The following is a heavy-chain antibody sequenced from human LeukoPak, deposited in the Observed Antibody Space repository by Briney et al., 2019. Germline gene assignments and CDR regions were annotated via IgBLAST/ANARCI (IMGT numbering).Heavy chain of an antibody. J-gene: IGHJ4*02. CDR2: INSNDGDT. CDR3: ATANFLYCSNSTCLFDY. V-gene: IGHV1-2*02. CDR1: GYTFTDYY. D-gene: IGHD2-2*01. Sequence: ASVKVSCKASGYTFTDYYMHWVRQAPGQGFEWMGWINSNDGDTNYAQKFQGRVTMTRDTSISTAHMEVSRLRSDDTAVYYCATANFLYCSNSTCLFDYWGQGTLVTVSS.